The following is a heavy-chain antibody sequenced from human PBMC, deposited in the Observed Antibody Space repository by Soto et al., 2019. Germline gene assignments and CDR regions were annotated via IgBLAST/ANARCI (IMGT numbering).Heavy chain of an antibody. CDR1: GYTFTSYG. J-gene: IGHJ5*02. V-gene: IGHV1-18*01. Sequence: ASVKVSFKASGYTFTSYGISWVPQAPGQGLEWMGWISAYNGNTNYAQKLQGRVTMTTDTSTSTAYMELRSLRSDDTAVYYCARDLADGRFDPWGQGTLVTVSS. CDR3: ARDLADGRFDP. D-gene: IGHD3-16*01. CDR2: ISAYNGNT.